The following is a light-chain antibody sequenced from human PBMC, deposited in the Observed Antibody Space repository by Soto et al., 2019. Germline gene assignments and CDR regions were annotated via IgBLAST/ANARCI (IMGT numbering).Light chain of an antibody. CDR2: DVT. CDR1: RSDVGGYNY. CDR3: SSYTGSTSYV. V-gene: IGLV2-14*01. J-gene: IGLJ1*01. Sequence: QSVLTQSASVSGSPGQSITISCTGTRSDVGGYNYVSWYQQHPGKAPKLMIYDVTYRPSGVSNRFSGSKSGNTASLTISGLQAEDEADYYCSSYTGSTSYVFGPGTKLTVL.